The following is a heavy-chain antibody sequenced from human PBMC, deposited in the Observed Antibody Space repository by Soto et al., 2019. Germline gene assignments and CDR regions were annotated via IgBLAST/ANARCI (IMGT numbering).Heavy chain of an antibody. D-gene: IGHD2-2*01. CDR1: GDTVSSNSAG. CDR3: ARDEAIVVVPAAIVFDF. J-gene: IGHJ4*02. V-gene: IGHV6-1*01. CDR2: TYYRSKWYN. Sequence: SQTLSLTCAISGDTVSSNSAGWNWIRQSPSRGLEWLGRTYYRSKWYNDYAVSVKSRITINPDTSRNKFSLQLNSVTPEDTAVYYCARDEAIVVVPAAIVFDFWGPGTLVTVSS.